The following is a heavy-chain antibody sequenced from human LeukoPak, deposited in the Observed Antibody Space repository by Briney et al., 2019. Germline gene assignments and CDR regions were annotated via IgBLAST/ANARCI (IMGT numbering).Heavy chain of an antibody. D-gene: IGHD5-18*01. CDR1: GASIRSGGYY. V-gene: IGHV4-31*03. J-gene: IGHJ4*02. CDR3: ARERVHTAMLYYFDY. CDR2: IFYSGST. Sequence: SQTLSLTCTDSGASIRSGGYYWSWIRQHPGKGLEWIGCIFYSGSTYYNPSLKSRVTISLETSNNQFSLKLSSLSAADTAVYYCARERVHTAMLYYFDYWGQGTLVTVSS.